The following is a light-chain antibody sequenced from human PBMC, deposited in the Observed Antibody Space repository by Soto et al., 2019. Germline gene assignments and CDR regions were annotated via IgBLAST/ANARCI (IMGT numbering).Light chain of an antibody. CDR1: QSVHSS. J-gene: IGKJ4*01. V-gene: IGKV3-15*01. CDR2: GAS. Sequence: EIVMTQSPATLSVSPGEGATLSCRASQSVHSSLAWYQQKPGQPPRLLIYGASTGATGIPARFSGSGSGTEFTLTISSLQSEDFAVYYCQQYDNWPPLTFGGGTKVEIE. CDR3: QQYDNWPPLT.